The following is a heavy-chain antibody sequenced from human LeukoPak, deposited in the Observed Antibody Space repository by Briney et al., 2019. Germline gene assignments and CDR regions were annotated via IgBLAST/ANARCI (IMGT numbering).Heavy chain of an antibody. CDR2: INPNSGGT. CDR1: GYTFAGYY. V-gene: IGHV1-2*02. J-gene: IGHJ6*03. Sequence: ASVKVSCKASGYTFAGYYMHWVRQAPGQGLEWMGWINPNSGGTNYAQKFQGRVTMTRDTSISTAYMELSRLRSDDTAVYYCARDRRFKSNYMDVWGKGTTVTVSS. CDR3: ARDRRFKSNYMDV. D-gene: IGHD3-10*01.